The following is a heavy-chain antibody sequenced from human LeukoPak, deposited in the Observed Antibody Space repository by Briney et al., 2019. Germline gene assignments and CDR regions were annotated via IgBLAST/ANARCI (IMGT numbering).Heavy chain of an antibody. CDR2: IRGSGGGT. CDR1: GFIFSNYA. D-gene: IGHD4-17*01. V-gene: IGHV3-23*01. Sequence: GGSLRLSCAASGFIFSNYALMWLRQSPGKGLEWVSAIRGSGGGTFYADSVKGRFTISRDNSKNTLYLQMNGLRAEDTAVYYCARDPNGDYIGAFDMWGRGTLVTVSS. CDR3: ARDPNGDYIGAFDM. J-gene: IGHJ3*02.